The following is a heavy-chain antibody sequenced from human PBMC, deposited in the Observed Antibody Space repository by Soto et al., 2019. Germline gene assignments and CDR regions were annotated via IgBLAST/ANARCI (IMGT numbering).Heavy chain of an antibody. CDR1: GFTFSSYS. CDR2: ISSSSSYI. J-gene: IGHJ6*02. Sequence: EVQLVESGGGLVKPGGSLRLSCAASGFTFSSYSMNWVRQAPGKGLEWVSSISSSSSYIYYADSVKGRFTISRDNAKNALYLQMNSRRAEDTAVYYCGRSYYDFWSGYYYYYYYGMDVWGQGTTVTVSS. CDR3: GRSYYDFWSGYYYYYYYGMDV. D-gene: IGHD3-3*01. V-gene: IGHV3-21*01.